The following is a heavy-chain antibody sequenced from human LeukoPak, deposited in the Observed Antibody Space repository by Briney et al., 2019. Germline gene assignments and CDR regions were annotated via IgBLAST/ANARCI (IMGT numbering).Heavy chain of an antibody. V-gene: IGHV3-23*01. D-gene: IGHD2-15*01. Sequence: PGGSLRLSCAASGFTFSSSVMSWVRQAPGKGLEWVSAISGSGGSTYYADSVKGRFTISRDNSKNTLYLQMNSLRAEDTAVYFCAKQRSEVVIAATNYWGQGTLVTVSS. CDR2: ISGSGGST. CDR1: GFTFSSSV. J-gene: IGHJ4*02. CDR3: AKQRSEVVIAATNY.